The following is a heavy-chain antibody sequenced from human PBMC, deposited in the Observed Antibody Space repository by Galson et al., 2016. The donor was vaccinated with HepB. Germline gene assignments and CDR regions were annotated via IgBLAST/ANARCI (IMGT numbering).Heavy chain of an antibody. V-gene: IGHV3-23*01. Sequence: SLRLSCAASGFTFSIYAMSWVRQAPGKGLEWVSAISGSSHNTYYADSVKGRFTIFRDNSKNTMYLQMNSLRAGDTAVYYCARSYDGSVYYVDGFDTWGQGTMVTVSS. D-gene: IGHD3-22*01. CDR3: ARSYDGSVYYVDGFDT. CDR1: GFTFSIYA. CDR2: ISGSSHNT. J-gene: IGHJ3*02.